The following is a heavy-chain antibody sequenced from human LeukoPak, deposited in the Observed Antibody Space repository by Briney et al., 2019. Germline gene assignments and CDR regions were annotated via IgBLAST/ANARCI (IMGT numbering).Heavy chain of an antibody. CDR1: GFTFSSYS. CDR3: ARDGEYCSGGNCFYAVDI. J-gene: IGHJ3*02. V-gene: IGHV3-48*01. Sequence: GGSLRLSCAASGFTFSSYSINWVRQAPGKGLEWVSYISSSSSTIYYADSVKGRFTISRDNAKNSLYLQMNSLRAEDTAVYYCARDGEYCSGGNCFYAVDIWGQGTMVTVSS. CDR2: ISSSSSTI. D-gene: IGHD2-15*01.